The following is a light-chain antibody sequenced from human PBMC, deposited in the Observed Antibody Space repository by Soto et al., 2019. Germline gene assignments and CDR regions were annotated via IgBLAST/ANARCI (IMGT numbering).Light chain of an antibody. J-gene: IGKJ3*01. CDR2: DAS. Sequence: EIVLTQSPATLSLSPGERATLSCRASQSVRNSLAWFQQKPGQAPRLLIYDASNRATGIPARFSGSGSGTDFTLTISSLEPEDFAVYYCQHRRDWPLTFGPGTKVDIK. CDR1: QSVRNS. V-gene: IGKV3-11*01. CDR3: QHRRDWPLT.